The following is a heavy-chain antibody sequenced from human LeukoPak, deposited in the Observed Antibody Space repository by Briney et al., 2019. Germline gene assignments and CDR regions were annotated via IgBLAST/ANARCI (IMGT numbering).Heavy chain of an antibody. Sequence: SETLSLTCTVSGGPITNYYRSWIRQPPGKGLEWIGYINYSGSTNYNPSLKSRVTISVDTSKNQFSLKLSSVTAADTAVYYCARNRDDYVWGSHRYGWFDPWGQGTLVTVSS. D-gene: IGHD3-16*02. V-gene: IGHV4-59*01. CDR1: GGPITNYY. CDR2: INYSGST. J-gene: IGHJ5*02. CDR3: ARNRDDYVWGSHRYGWFDP.